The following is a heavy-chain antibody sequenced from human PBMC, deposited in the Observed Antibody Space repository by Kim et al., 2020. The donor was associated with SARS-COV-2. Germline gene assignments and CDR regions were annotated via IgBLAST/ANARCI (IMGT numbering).Heavy chain of an antibody. V-gene: IGHV4-31*02. Sequence: NPSLKSRVTISVDTSKNQFSLKLSSVTAADTAVYYCARFGTTTVTASFDYWGQGTLVTVSS. CDR3: ARFGTTTVTASFDY. D-gene: IGHD4-17*01. J-gene: IGHJ4*02.